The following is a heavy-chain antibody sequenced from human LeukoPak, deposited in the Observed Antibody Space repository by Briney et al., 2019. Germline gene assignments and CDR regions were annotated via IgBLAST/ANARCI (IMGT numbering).Heavy chain of an antibody. D-gene: IGHD3-3*01. Sequence: GGSLRLSCAASGFTFDDYAMHWVRQAPGKGLEWVSLISGDGGSTYYADSVKGRFTISRDNAKNSLYLQMNSLTVEDTAVYYCARVTIFGVDDAFDIWGQGTMVTVSS. CDR2: ISGDGGST. CDR3: ARVTIFGVDDAFDI. V-gene: IGHV3-43*02. J-gene: IGHJ3*02. CDR1: GFTFDDYA.